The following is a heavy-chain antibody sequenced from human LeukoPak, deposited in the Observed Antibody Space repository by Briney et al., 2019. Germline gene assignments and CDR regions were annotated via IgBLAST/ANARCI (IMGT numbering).Heavy chain of an antibody. Sequence: GASVKVSCKASGYTFTSYGISWVRQAPGQGLEWMGWINPNSGGTNYAQKFQGRVTMTRDTSISTAYMELSRLRSDDTAVYYCARDAGSGWPHLDYWGQGTLVTVSS. CDR3: ARDAGSGWPHLDY. J-gene: IGHJ4*02. V-gene: IGHV1-2*02. CDR1: GYTFTSYG. CDR2: INPNSGGT. D-gene: IGHD6-19*01.